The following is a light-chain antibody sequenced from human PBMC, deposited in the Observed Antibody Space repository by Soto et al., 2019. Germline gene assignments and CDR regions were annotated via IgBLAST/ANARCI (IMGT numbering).Light chain of an antibody. V-gene: IGKV3-20*01. CDR3: QQYGSSPTWT. CDR2: GAS. J-gene: IGKJ1*01. Sequence: EIVLTQSPGTPSLSPGERATLSCRASQSVSNNYLAWYQQKPGQAPRLLIYGASNRATGIPDRFSGSGSGTDFTLTISRLEPEDSAVYYCQQYGSSPTWTFGQGTKVDIK. CDR1: QSVSNNY.